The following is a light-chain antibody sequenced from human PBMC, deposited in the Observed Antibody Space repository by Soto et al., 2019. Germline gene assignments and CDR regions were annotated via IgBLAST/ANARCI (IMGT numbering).Light chain of an antibody. J-gene: IGKJ3*01. CDR2: GAS. Sequence: EIVMTQSPATLSVSRGERDTLSCRASQSVSSNLAWYQQKPGQAPRLLIYGASTRATGIPARFSGSGSGTEFTLTISSLQSEDFAVYYCQQYNDSPSFGPGIKVDVK. CDR1: QSVSSN. CDR3: QQYNDSPS. V-gene: IGKV3-15*01.